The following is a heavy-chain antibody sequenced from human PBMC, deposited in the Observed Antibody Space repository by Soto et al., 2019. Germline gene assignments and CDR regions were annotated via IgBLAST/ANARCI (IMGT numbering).Heavy chain of an antibody. CDR1: GFTFSSYG. D-gene: IGHD2-21*02. J-gene: IGHJ3*02. CDR2: IWYDGSNK. Sequence: PGGSLRLSCAASGFTFSSYGMHWVRQAPGKGLEWVAVIWYDGSNKYYADSVKGRFTISRDNSKNTLYLQMNSLRAEDTAVYYCAREGGGDCYPVCSTDHAFDSPGQATIVTVAS. V-gene: IGHV3-33*01. CDR3: AREGGGDCYPVCSTDHAFDS.